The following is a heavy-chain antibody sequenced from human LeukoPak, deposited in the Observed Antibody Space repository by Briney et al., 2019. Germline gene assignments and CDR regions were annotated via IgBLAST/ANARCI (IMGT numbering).Heavy chain of an antibody. V-gene: IGHV4-39*01. CDR2: IYYSGST. CDR1: GVSISSSDYY. CDR3: ARYVVYGSGKYYFDY. Sequence: SETLSLTCTVSGVSISSSDYYWAWIRQPPGKGLEWIGTIYYSGSTYYNPSLKSRVTISVDTSKNQFSLKLISVTAADTAVYYCARYVVYGSGKYYFDYWGQGTLVTVSS. J-gene: IGHJ4*02. D-gene: IGHD3-10*01.